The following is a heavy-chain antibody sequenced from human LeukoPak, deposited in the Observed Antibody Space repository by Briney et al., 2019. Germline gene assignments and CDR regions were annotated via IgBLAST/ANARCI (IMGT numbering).Heavy chain of an antibody. CDR3: ARDYGDYFDAFDI. V-gene: IGHV3-74*01. D-gene: IGHD4-17*01. CDR2: INSDGSST. J-gene: IGHJ3*02. CDR1: GFTFSSYW. Sequence: GGSLRLSCAASGFTFSSYWMHWVRHAPGKGLVWVSRINSDGSSTSYADSVKGRFTISRDNAKNTLYLQMNSLRAEDTAVYYCARDYGDYFDAFDIWGQGTMVTVSS.